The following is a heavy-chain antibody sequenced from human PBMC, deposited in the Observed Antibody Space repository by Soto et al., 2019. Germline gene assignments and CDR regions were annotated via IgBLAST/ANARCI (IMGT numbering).Heavy chain of an antibody. Sequence: PSETLSLTCTVSYGSISVSNVFWGWVRQPPGKGLEWIGEINHSGSTNYNPSLKSRVTISVDTSKNQFSLKLSSVTAADTAVYNCEGIAAAGTNYYYGMDVWGQGTTVTVSS. V-gene: IGHV4-39*07. J-gene: IGHJ6*02. CDR1: YGSISVSNVF. CDR2: INHSGST. CDR3: EGIAAAGTNYYYGMDV. D-gene: IGHD6-13*01.